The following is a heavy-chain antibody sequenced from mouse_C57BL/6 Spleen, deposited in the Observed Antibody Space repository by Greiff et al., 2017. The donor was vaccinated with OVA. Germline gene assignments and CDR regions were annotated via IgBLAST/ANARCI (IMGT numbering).Heavy chain of an antibody. CDR1: GFSLTSYG. CDR3: ARHSGGYDYDWWFAY. CDR2: IWSDGST. Sequence: VKLMESGPGLVAPSQSLSITCTVSGFSLTSYGVHWVRQPPGKGLEWLVVIWSDGSTTYNSALKSRLSISKDNSKSQVFLKMNSLQTDDTAMYYCARHSGGYDYDWWFAYWGQGTLVTVSA. V-gene: IGHV2-6-1*01. J-gene: IGHJ3*01. D-gene: IGHD2-4*01.